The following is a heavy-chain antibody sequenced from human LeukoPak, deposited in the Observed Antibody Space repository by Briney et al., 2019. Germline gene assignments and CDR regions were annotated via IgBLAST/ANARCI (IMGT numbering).Heavy chain of an antibody. CDR1: GGSISSYY. J-gene: IGHJ5*02. CDR2: IYYSGST. Sequence: SETLSLTCTVSGGSISSYYWSWIRQPPGKGLEWIGYIYYSGSTNYNPSLKSRVTISVDTSKNQFSLKLSSVTAADTAVYYCAREAGVMGGRPRKLFDPWGQGTLVTVSS. CDR3: AREAGVMGGRPRKLFDP. V-gene: IGHV4-59*12. D-gene: IGHD2-8*01.